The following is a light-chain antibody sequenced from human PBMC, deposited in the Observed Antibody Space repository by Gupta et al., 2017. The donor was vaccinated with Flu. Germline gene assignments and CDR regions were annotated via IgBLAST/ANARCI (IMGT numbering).Light chain of an antibody. CDR1: QSVSSSY. CDR3: QQYGSSYT. V-gene: IGKV3-20*01. Sequence: EIGFTQYPGTLSLSPGERATLSCRASQSVSSSYLSWYQQKPGQATRLPIYGASSRATGNSDRCSGSWCGTDFTPTISILEPEDFAVYYCQQYGSSYTFGQGTKLEIK. CDR2: GAS. J-gene: IGKJ2*01.